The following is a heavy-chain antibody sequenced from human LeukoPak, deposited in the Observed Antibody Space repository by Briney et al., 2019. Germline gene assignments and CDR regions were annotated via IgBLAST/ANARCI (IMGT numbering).Heavy chain of an antibody. V-gene: IGHV3-74*01. CDR1: GFTFSSYW. CDR3: VRYTSNWFEF. D-gene: IGHD6-19*01. Sequence: PGGSLRLSCAASGFTFSSYWMHWVRQAPGKGLVWLSRVNGDGNITTYADSVRGRFTISRDNAKNSVYLQMNSLRVEDTAVYYCVRYTSNWFEFWGQGTLVTVSS. CDR2: VNGDGNIT. J-gene: IGHJ5*01.